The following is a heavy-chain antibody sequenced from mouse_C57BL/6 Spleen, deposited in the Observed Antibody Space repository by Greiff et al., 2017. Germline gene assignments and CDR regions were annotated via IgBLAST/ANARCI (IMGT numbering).Heavy chain of an antibody. J-gene: IGHJ2*01. D-gene: IGHD3-2*02. CDR3: AREGSSGHVDY. Sequence: QVQLQQSGPELVKPGASVKISCKASGYAFSSSWMNWVKPRPGKGLEWIGRIYPGDGDTNYNGKFKGKATLTADKSSSTAYMQLSSLTSEDSAVYFCAREGSSGHVDYWGQGTTLTCSS. CDR2: IYPGDGDT. CDR1: GYAFSSSW. V-gene: IGHV1-82*01.